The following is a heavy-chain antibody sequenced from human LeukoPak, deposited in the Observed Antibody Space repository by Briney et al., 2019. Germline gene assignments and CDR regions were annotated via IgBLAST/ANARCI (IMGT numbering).Heavy chain of an antibody. CDR3: AKGLGAYSTYYFDC. CDR2: INPSSGNT. D-gene: IGHD2-21*01. V-gene: IGHV1-8*01. Sequence: ASVTVSCKASGYTFTSYDINWVRQATAQVLEWVGWINPSSGNTGYAQKFQGRVTITRNTSISTAYMELSNLRSEDTSVYYCAKGLGAYSTYYFDCWGQGTLVTVSS. CDR1: GYTFTSYD. J-gene: IGHJ4*02.